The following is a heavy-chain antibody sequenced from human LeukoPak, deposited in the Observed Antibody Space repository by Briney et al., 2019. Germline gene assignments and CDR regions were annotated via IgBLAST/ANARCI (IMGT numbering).Heavy chain of an antibody. CDR1: GYSVTKYW. CDR3: ARRNCSSTSCFYFDY. CDR2: IYPGYSDT. D-gene: IGHD2-2*01. Sequence: PGESLKISCKGSGYSVTKYWIAWVRPMPGKGLELMGIIYPGYSDTRYSPSFQGQVTIAADNSISTAYLQWSSLKASDTAMYYCARRNCSSTSCFYFDYWGQGTLVTVSS. J-gene: IGHJ4*02. V-gene: IGHV5-51*01.